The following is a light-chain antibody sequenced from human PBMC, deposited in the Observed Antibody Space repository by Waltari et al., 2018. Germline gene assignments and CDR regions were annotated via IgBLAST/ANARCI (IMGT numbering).Light chain of an antibody. J-gene: IGKJ4*01. V-gene: IGKV3-15*01. CDR1: QRVNRF. Sequence: EVVMTQSPATLSVSPGERVTLSCRASQRVNRFVAWYQQKPGQAPTLLIYGASTRATGIPARFSGIGSGTEFTLTISSLQSEDFAVYYCQQYNDWPPLTFGGGTKLEIK. CDR3: QQYNDWPPLT. CDR2: GAS.